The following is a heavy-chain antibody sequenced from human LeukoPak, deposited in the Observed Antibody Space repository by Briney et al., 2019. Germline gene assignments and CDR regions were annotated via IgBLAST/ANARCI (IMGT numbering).Heavy chain of an antibody. Sequence: GGSLRLSWAASGFTFNSYSMNWARQAPGKGLEWVSSISSSSYIYYADSVKGRFTISRDNAKNSLYLQMNSLRAEDTAVYYCAREEYSGSYYFDYWGQGTLVTVSS. CDR3: AREEYSGSYYFDY. D-gene: IGHD1-26*01. J-gene: IGHJ4*02. CDR2: ISSSSYI. CDR1: GFTFNSYS. V-gene: IGHV3-21*01.